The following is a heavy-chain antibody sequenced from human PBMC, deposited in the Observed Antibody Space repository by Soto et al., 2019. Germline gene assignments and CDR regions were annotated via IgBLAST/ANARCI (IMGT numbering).Heavy chain of an antibody. CDR1: GFTFSSSV. CDR3: AKDQVTIFGVLADDSYYFDY. V-gene: IGHV3-30*18. CDR2: ISFDGSNK. J-gene: IGHJ4*02. Sequence: GGSLRLSCAASGFTFSSSVMHWVRQAPGKGLEWVAVISFDGSNKYYADSVKGRFTISRDNSKNTLYLQMNSLRAEDTAVYYCAKDQVTIFGVLADDSYYFDYWGQGTLVTVSS. D-gene: IGHD3-3*01.